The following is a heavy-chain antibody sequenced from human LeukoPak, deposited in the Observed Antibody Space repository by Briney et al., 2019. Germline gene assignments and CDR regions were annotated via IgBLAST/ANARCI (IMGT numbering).Heavy chain of an antibody. J-gene: IGHJ3*02. CDR2: INTNTGNP. CDR3: ARDIIVVVTAIIGDAFDI. CDR1: GYTFTSYA. V-gene: IGHV7-4-1*02. D-gene: IGHD2-21*02. Sequence: ASVKVSCKASGYTFTSYAMNWVRQAPGQGLEWMGWINTNTGNPTYAQGFTGRFVFSLDTSVSTAYLQISSLKAEDTAVYYCARDIIVVVTAIIGDAFDIWGQGTMVTVSS.